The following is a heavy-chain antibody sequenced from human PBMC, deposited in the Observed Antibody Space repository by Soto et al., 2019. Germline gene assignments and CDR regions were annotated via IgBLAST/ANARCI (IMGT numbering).Heavy chain of an antibody. CDR3: ARKDGYCSGGSCYSSNWYFDL. V-gene: IGHV1-69*02. CDR2: IIPILGIA. Sequence: SVKVSCKASGGTFSSYTISWVRQAPGQGLEWMGRIIPILGIANYAQKFQGRVTITADKSTSTAYMELSSLRSEDTAVYYCARKDGYCSGGSCYSSNWYFDLWGRGSLVTGSS. CDR1: GGTFSSYT. D-gene: IGHD2-15*01. J-gene: IGHJ2*01.